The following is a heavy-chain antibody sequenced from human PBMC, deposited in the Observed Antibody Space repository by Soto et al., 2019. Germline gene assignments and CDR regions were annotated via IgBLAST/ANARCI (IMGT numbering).Heavy chain of an antibody. Sequence: QVQLVQSGAEVKKPGASVKVSCKASGGTFSSNAISWVRQAPGQGLEWMGGIIPIYASPNYAQNFEGRVTVTADKAPRTAYLELSRLKFAYSAIYYSAVTVTGSRSPLAHWGRGTLVIVSS. V-gene: IGHV1-69*06. CDR3: AVTVTGSRSPLAH. D-gene: IGHD3-9*01. CDR2: IIPIYASP. CDR1: GGTFSSNA. J-gene: IGHJ4*02.